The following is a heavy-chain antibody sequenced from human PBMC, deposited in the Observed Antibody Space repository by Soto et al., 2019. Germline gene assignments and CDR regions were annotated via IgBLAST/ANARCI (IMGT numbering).Heavy chain of an antibody. Sequence: PSETLSLTCAVSGYSISSGYYWGGIRQPPGKGLEWIGSVYHSGNTFYNPSLKSRVTISIDTSRNQFSLKLSFVTAADTAIFYCARVSYCSTTSCYSGDSYYFDYWGRGTLVTVSS. V-gene: IGHV4-38-2*01. CDR2: VYHSGNT. D-gene: IGHD2-2*01. CDR3: ARVSYCSTTSCYSGDSYYFDY. J-gene: IGHJ4*02. CDR1: GYSISSGYY.